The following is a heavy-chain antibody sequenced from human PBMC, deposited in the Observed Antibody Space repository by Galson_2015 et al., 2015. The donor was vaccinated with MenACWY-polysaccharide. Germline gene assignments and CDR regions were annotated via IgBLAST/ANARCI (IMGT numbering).Heavy chain of an antibody. Sequence: SLRLSCAASGFNFRIYVLTWVRQAPWKGLEWVSAISSGSDTAYYTDSVKGRFTISRDNSKDTLHLQMDSLRAEDTAVYYCVKGGWADNWGQGTLFTVSS. V-gene: IGHV3-23*01. CDR3: VKGGWADN. CDR1: GFNFRIYV. D-gene: IGHD1-26*01. CDR2: ISSGSDTA. J-gene: IGHJ4*02.